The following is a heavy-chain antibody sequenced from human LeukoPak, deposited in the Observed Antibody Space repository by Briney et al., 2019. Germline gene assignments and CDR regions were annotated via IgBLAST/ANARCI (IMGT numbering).Heavy chain of an antibody. CDR2: INPNSGET. CDR1: GYTFTGYY. D-gene: IGHD3-10*01. Sequence: GASVKVSCKASGYTFTGYYLFWVRQAPGQGLEWMGWINPNSGETNYAQRFQGRVTMTWDTSITTAWDTPISTAYMELSRLKYDDTAVYYCARLYSGSCSPHFFDYWGQGTLVTVSS. V-gene: IGHV1-2*02. J-gene: IGHJ4*02. CDR3: ARLYSGSCSPHFFDY.